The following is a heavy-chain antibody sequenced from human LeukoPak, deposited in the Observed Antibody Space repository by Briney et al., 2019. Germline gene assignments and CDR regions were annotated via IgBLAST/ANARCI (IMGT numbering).Heavy chain of an antibody. J-gene: IGHJ4*02. CDR2: ISYDGSNK. D-gene: IGHD4-17*01. V-gene: IGHV3-30*04. CDR3: AKARGTTVTTSLDY. Sequence: AGGSLRLSCAASGFTFSSYAMHWVRQAPGKGLEWVAVISYDGSNKYYADSVKGRFTISRDNSKNTLYLQMNSLRAEDTAVYYCAKARGTTVTTSLDYWGQGTLVTVSS. CDR1: GFTFSSYA.